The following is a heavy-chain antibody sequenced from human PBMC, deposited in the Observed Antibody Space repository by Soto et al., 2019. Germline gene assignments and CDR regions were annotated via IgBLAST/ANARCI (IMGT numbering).Heavy chain of an antibody. V-gene: IGHV4-31*03. CDR3: ARAPKAGGCFDY. CDR2: IYYSGST. Sequence: SETLSLTCTVSGGSISSGGYYWSWIRQHPGKGLEWIGYIYYSGSTYYNPSLKSRVTISVDTSKNQFSLKLSSVTAADTAVYYCARAPKAGGCFDYWGQGTLVTVSS. J-gene: IGHJ4*02. CDR1: GGSISSGGYY. D-gene: IGHD3-16*01.